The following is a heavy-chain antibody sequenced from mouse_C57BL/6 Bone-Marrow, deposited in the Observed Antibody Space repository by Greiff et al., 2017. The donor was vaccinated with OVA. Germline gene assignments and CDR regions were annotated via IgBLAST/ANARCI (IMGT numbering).Heavy chain of an antibody. D-gene: IGHD2-3*01. V-gene: IGHV1-64*01. CDR3: VYDGYHWFAY. J-gene: IGHJ3*01. CDR2: IHPNSGST. CDR1: GYTFTSYW. Sequence: VQLQQPGAELVKPGASVKLSCKASGYTFTSYWMHWVKQRPGQGLEWIGMIHPNSGSTNYNEKFKSKATLTVDKSSSTAYMQLSSLTSEDSAVYYCVYDGYHWFAYGGQGTLVTVSA.